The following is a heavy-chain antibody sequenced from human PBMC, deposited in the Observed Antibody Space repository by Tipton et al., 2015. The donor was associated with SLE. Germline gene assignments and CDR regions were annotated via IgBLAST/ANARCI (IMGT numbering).Heavy chain of an antibody. CDR1: GGSISSSSYY. D-gene: IGHD1-7*01. J-gene: IGHJ4*02. CDR2: MYYSGST. V-gene: IGHV4-39*07. CDR3: ARLQWNFSY. Sequence: TLSLTCTVSGGSISSSSYYWGWIRQPPGKGREWIGSMYYSGSTYYNPSLKGRVTISVDTCKNQFSLKLSSVTAADTAVYYCARLQWNFSYWGQGTLVTVSS.